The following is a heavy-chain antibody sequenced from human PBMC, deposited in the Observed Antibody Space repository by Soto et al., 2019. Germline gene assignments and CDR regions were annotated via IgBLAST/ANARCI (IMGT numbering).Heavy chain of an antibody. D-gene: IGHD6-13*01. CDR3: ARDFRPSIAAAGLFDP. V-gene: IGHV4-31*03. CDR1: GGSISSGGYY. J-gene: IGHJ5*02. Sequence: SETLSLTCTVSGGSISSGGYYWSWIRQHPGKGLEWIGYIYYSGSTYYNPSLKSRVTISVDTSKNQFSLKLCSVTAADTAVYYGARDFRPSIAAAGLFDPWGQGTLVTVSS. CDR2: IYYSGST.